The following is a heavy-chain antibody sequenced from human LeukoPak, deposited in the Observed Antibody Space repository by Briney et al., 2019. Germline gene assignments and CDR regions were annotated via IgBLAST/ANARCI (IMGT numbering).Heavy chain of an antibody. CDR3: AKENYGDYVAHYYYYYMDV. CDR2: IWYDGSNK. Sequence: GGSLRLSCAATGFTFSSYGMHWVRQAPGKGLEWVAVIWYDGSNKYYADSVKGRFTISRDNSKNTQYLQMNSLRAEDTAVYYCAKENYGDYVAHYYYYYMDVWGKGTTVTVSS. D-gene: IGHD4-17*01. J-gene: IGHJ6*03. V-gene: IGHV3-33*06. CDR1: GFTFSSYG.